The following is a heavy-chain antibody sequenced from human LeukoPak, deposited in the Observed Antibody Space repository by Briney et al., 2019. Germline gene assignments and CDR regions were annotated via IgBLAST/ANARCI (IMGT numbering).Heavy chain of an antibody. CDR3: ARLRGSGSSGWFDP. Sequence: GESLKISCKGAGNSFSNYWIGWVRQLPGRGLEWRGIIYPGDSDTRYNPSFQGQVTISADKSISTAYLQWSSLKASDTAMYYCARLRGSGSSGWFDPWGQGTLVTVSS. J-gene: IGHJ5*02. V-gene: IGHV5-51*01. CDR2: IYPGDSDT. CDR1: GNSFSNYW. D-gene: IGHD3-10*01.